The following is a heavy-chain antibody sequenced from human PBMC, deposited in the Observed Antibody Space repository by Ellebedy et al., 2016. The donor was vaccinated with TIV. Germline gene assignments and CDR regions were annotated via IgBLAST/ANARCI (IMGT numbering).Heavy chain of an antibody. V-gene: IGHV4-30-2*01. CDR3: ATLALAGNYFDN. CDR2: VYHSGST. CDR1: GGSIINGGYS. D-gene: IGHD3-10*01. J-gene: IGHJ4*02. Sequence: MPSETLSLTCAVSGGSIINGGYSWNWIRQPPGKGLEWIGYVYHSGSTFYSPSLKSPVTISVDTSQNQFSLKLNSVTAADTAVYYCATLALAGNYFDNWGQGTLVPVSS.